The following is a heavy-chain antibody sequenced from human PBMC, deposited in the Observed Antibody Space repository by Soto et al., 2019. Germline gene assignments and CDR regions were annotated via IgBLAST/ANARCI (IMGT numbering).Heavy chain of an antibody. Sequence: GGSLRLSCAASGFTFSSYSMNWVRQAPGKGLEWVSYISSSSSTIYYADSVKGRFTISRDNAKNSLYLQMNSLRDEDTAVYYCARDVSWEQQLVPRPADNWFDPWGQGT. D-gene: IGHD6-13*01. CDR3: ARDVSWEQQLVPRPADNWFDP. CDR1: GFTFSSYS. CDR2: ISSSSSTI. V-gene: IGHV3-48*02. J-gene: IGHJ5*02.